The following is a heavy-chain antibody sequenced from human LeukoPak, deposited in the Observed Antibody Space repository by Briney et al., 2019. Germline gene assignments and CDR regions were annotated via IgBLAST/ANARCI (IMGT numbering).Heavy chain of an antibody. CDR2: INSDGSST. D-gene: IGHD1-26*01. CDR1: GLTFSSYW. CDR3: ARWQGDDAFDI. V-gene: IGHV3-74*01. Sequence: GGSLRLSCAASGLTFSSYWMHWVRQAPGKGLVWVSRINSDGSSTSYADSVKGRFTISRDNAKNTLYLQMNSLRAEDTAVYYCARWQGDDAFDIWGQGTMVTVSS. J-gene: IGHJ3*02.